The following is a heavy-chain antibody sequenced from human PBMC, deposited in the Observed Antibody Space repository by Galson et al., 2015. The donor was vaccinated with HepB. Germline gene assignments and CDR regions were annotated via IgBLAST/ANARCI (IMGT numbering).Heavy chain of an antibody. D-gene: IGHD6-13*01. CDR2: INRDRANI. Sequence: SLRLSCAASGFTFGNYWMHWVRQAPGKGLEWVSGINRDRANIGYADSVKGRFTISRDNAKNTLYLQMNSPRAEDTALYYCARRRGAAASIFDDWGQRALVSVSS. V-gene: IGHV3-74*01. J-gene: IGHJ4*02. CDR1: GFTFGNYW. CDR3: ARRRGAAASIFDD.